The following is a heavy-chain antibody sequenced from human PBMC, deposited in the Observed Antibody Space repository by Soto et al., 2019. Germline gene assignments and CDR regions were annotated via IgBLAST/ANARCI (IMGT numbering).Heavy chain of an antibody. CDR1: GFTFSSYS. Sequence: GGSLRLSCAASGFTFSSYSMNWVRQAPGKGLEWVSSISSSSSYIYYADSVKGRFTISRDNAKNSLYLQMNSLRAEDTAVYYCARAKGSGSYYQFDKDGMDVWGQGTTVTVSS. V-gene: IGHV3-21*01. D-gene: IGHD3-10*01. CDR3: ARAKGSGSYYQFDKDGMDV. J-gene: IGHJ6*02. CDR2: ISSSSSYI.